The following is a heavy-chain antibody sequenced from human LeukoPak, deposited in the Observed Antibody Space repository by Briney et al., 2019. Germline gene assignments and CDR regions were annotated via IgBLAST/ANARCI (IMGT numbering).Heavy chain of an antibody. Sequence: GGSLRLSCAASAFIFNRYGMSWVRQAPGKGLEWVSSISSSSSYIYYSDSVKGRFTISRDNSKNTLYLQMNSLRAEDTAVYYCAKDQLDYWGQGTLVTVSS. CDR3: AKDQLDY. CDR2: ISSSSSYI. V-gene: IGHV3-21*04. J-gene: IGHJ4*02. CDR1: AFIFNRYG.